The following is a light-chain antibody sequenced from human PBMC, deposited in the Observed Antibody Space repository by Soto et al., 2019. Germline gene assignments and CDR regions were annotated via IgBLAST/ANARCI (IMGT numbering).Light chain of an antibody. CDR1: SSNIGSNT. CDR2: SNN. Sequence: QPVLTQPPSASGTPGQRVTISCSGSSSNIGSNTVNWYQQLPGTAPKLLIYSNNQRPSGVPDRFSGSKSGTSASLAISGLQSEDEADYYCAAWDDSLNGPVFGGVTTLTGL. CDR3: AAWDDSLNGPV. V-gene: IGLV1-44*01. J-gene: IGLJ3*02.